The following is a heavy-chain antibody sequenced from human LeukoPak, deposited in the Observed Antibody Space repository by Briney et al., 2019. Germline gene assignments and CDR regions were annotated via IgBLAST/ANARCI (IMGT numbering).Heavy chain of an antibody. D-gene: IGHD2-2*01. J-gene: IGHJ4*02. Sequence: GGSLRLSCAASGFTFSSYRVTWVRQAPGKGLEWVSSLSSSSDYIYYADSVKGRFTISRDNAKNSLYLQMNSLTVADTAVYYCAREGNCVGTTCHFDFWGQGTLVTVSS. CDR2: LSSSSDYI. CDR1: GFTFSSYR. CDR3: AREGNCVGTTCHFDF. V-gene: IGHV3-21*01.